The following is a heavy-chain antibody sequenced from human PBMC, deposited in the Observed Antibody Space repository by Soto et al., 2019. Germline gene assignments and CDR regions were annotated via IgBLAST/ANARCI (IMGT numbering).Heavy chain of an antibody. CDR2: IYHSGST. V-gene: IGHV4-30-2*01. J-gene: IGHJ3*02. CDR3: ARAGGSWINDAFDI. D-gene: IGHD3-10*01. Sequence: SETLSLTCAVSGGSISSGGYSWSWIRQPPGKGLEWIGYIYHSGSTYYNPSLKSRVTISVDRSKNQFSLKLSSVTAADTAVYYCARAGGSWINDAFDIWGQGTMVTVSS. CDR1: GGSISSGGYS.